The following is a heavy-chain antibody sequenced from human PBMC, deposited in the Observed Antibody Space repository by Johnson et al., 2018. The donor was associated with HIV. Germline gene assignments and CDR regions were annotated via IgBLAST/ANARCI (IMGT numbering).Heavy chain of an antibody. D-gene: IGHD4-23*01. J-gene: IGHJ3*02. Sequence: QVQLVESGGGLVKPGGSLRLSCAASGFTFSDYYMSWIRQPPGKGLEWVSYISSSASTIYYADSVRGRFTISRDNSKNTLYLQMNSLRAEDTAVYYCAREDCGGKLGAFDIWGQGTMVTVSS. V-gene: IGHV3-11*04. CDR3: AREDCGGKLGAFDI. CDR2: ISSSASTI. CDR1: GFTFSDYY.